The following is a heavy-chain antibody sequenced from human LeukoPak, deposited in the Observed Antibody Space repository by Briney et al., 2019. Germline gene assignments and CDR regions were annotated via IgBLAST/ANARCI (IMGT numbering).Heavy chain of an antibody. CDR2: IRGSGTST. J-gene: IGHJ4*02. Sequence: GGSLRLSCAASGFTFSTYTLSRVRQAPGKGLEWISAIRGSGTSTYYAASVKGRVTIFRDNSRNTLYLQMNSLRTEDAAVYYCAKDTCGADCYSPYDHWGQGTLVTVSS. CDR1: GFTFSTYT. D-gene: IGHD2-21*02. CDR3: AKDTCGADCYSPYDH. V-gene: IGHV3-23*01.